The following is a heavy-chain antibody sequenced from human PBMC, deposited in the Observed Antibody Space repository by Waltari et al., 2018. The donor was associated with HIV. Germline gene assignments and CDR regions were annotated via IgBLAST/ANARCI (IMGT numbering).Heavy chain of an antibody. V-gene: IGHV1-2*06. J-gene: IGHJ3*02. D-gene: IGHD1-26*01. CDR2: INPNRGGT. Sequence: QVQLVQSGAEVKKPGASVKVSCKASGYTFTGYYMHWVRQAPGQGLEWMGRINPNRGGTNYAQKFQGRVTMTRDTSISTAYMELSRLRSDDTAVYYCARSGGVGAVGNDAFDIWGQGTMVTVSS. CDR1: GYTFTGYY. CDR3: ARSGGVGAVGNDAFDI.